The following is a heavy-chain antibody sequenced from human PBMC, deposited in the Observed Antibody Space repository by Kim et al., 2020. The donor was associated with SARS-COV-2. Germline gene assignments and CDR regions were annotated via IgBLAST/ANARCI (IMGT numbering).Heavy chain of an antibody. CDR3: ARGTREWLTYYYYSYMVV. CDR2: INHSRST. V-gene: IGHV4-34*01. D-gene: IGHD3-3*01. Sequence: SETLSLTCAVYGGSFSGYYWSWIRQPPGKGLEWIGEINHSRSTNYNPSLQSRVTISVDTSKNQFSLKLSSVTAADTAVYYCARGTREWLTYYYYSYMVVWAGDTADTVS. J-gene: IGHJ6*03. CDR1: GGSFSGYY.